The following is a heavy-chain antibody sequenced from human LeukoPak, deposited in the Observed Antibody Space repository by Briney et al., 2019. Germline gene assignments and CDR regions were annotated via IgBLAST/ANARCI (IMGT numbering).Heavy chain of an antibody. CDR1: GYTFTVYY. D-gene: IGHD5-12*01. Sequence: ASVTVSFTASGYTFTVYYMHWVRQAPGQGLEWMGWINPNSGGTNYAQKFQGRVTMTRDTSISTAYMELSRLRSDDTAVYYCAREGIDIVATITPLSDYWGQGTLVTVSS. J-gene: IGHJ4*02. CDR2: INPNSGGT. CDR3: AREGIDIVATITPLSDY. V-gene: IGHV1-2*02.